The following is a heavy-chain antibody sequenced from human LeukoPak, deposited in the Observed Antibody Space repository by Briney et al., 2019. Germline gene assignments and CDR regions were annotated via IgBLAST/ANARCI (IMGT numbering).Heavy chain of an antibody. D-gene: IGHD2-2*01. CDR1: GGSISSYY. J-gene: IGHJ3*02. Sequence: SETLSLTCTVSGGSISSYYWSWIRQPPGKGLEWIGYIYTSGSTNYNPSLKSRVTISVDTSKNQFSLDLSSVTAADTAVYYCARQKCTSASCLTKNAFDIWGQGTMVTVSS. CDR2: IYTSGST. V-gene: IGHV4-4*09. CDR3: ARQKCTSASCLTKNAFDI.